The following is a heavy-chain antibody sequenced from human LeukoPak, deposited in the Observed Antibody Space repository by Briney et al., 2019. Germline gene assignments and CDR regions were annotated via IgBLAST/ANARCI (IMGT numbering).Heavy chain of an antibody. D-gene: IGHD5-24*01. Sequence: PGGSLRLSCAASGFTFSTYSTSWVRQAPGKGLEWISHISAASRGIYYADSVKGRFTISRDNAENSVFLQMRSLRLEDTAVYYCARGEYHQDGIGYNRFDNWGQGALVTVSS. J-gene: IGHJ4*02. CDR3: ARGEYHQDGIGYNRFDN. V-gene: IGHV3-48*01. CDR1: GFTFSTYS. CDR2: ISAASRGI.